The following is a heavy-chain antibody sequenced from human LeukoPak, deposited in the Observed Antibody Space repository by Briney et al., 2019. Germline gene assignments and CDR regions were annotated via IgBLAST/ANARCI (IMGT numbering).Heavy chain of an antibody. J-gene: IGHJ4*02. CDR1: GGSISSYY. CDR2: IYYSGST. Sequence: SETLSLTCTVSGGSISSYYWSWIRQPPGKGLEWIGYIYYSGSTNYNPSLKSRVTISVDTSKNQFSLKPSSVTAADTAVYYCARDNGVSGWSSSSHDYWGQGTLVTASS. D-gene: IGHD6-19*01. CDR3: ARDNGVSGWSSSSHDY. V-gene: IGHV4-59*01.